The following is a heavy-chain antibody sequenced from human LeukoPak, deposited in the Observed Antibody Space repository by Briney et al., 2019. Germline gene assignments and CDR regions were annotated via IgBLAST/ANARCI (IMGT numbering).Heavy chain of an antibody. V-gene: IGHV4-59*08. D-gene: IGHD3-22*01. CDR1: GGSISSYD. CDR2: IYYGGST. CDR3: ARQVWYYDTSAFDI. J-gene: IGHJ3*02. Sequence: PSETLSLPCTVSGGSISSYDWSWIRQPPGKGLEWVGYIYYGGSTNYNPSLKSRVTISVDTSKNQFSLKLSSVTAADTAVYFCARQVWYYDTSAFDIWGQGTMVTVSS.